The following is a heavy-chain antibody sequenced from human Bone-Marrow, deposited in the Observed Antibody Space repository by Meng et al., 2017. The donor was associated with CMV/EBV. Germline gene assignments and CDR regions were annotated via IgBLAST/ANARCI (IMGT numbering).Heavy chain of an antibody. J-gene: IGHJ3*02. D-gene: IGHD2-2*01. Sequence: GGSLRLSCAASGFTFSSYAMSWVRQAPGKGLEWVSAISGSGGSTYYADSVKGRFTISRDNSKNTLYLQMNSLRAEDTAVYYCASWTGYCSSTSCYYDAFDIWGQGTMVTVSS. V-gene: IGHV3-23*01. CDR3: ASWTGYCSSTSCYYDAFDI. CDR2: ISGSGGST. CDR1: GFTFSSYA.